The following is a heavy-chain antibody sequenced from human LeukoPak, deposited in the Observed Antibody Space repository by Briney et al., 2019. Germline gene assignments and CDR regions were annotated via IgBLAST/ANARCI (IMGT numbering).Heavy chain of an antibody. Sequence: GSLRLSCAASGFTFSSYWMHWVRQAPGKGLVWVSRINSDGSSTSYADSVKGRFTISRDEAKNTLYMQMNSLRAEDTAVYYCARDTNDFWSGYSKLPDYWGQGPLVTVSS. D-gene: IGHD3-3*01. CDR1: GFTFSSYW. V-gene: IGHV3-74*01. J-gene: IGHJ4*02. CDR2: INSDGSST. CDR3: ARDTNDFWSGYSKLPDY.